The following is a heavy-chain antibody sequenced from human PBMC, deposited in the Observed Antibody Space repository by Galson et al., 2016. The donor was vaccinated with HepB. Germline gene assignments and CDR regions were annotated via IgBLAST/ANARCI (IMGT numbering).Heavy chain of an antibody. J-gene: IGHJ6*02. CDR1: GFTFNTYW. V-gene: IGHV3-74*01. CDR2: INSHGNTT. D-gene: IGHD6-13*01. CDR3: GREAKLAAPDYYGMDV. Sequence: SVRLSCAASGFTFNTYWLGWVRQGPGKRLVWVSRINSHGNTTTYAEPVKGRFTISSDNAKKTLYLQMNSQMSEDTAVYYCGREAKLAAPDYYGMDVWGQGTTVTVSS.